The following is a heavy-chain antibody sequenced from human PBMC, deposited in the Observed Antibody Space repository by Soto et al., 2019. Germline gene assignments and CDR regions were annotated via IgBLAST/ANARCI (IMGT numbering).Heavy chain of an antibody. Sequence: QVQLVQSGAEVKKPGASVKVSCKASGYTFTVYDIHWVRQAPGQRPEWMGWINPSSGVSNYAQKFQGRVTMTRDTSISTAYMDLSGLRGDDTAVYYCVRRKNRNEVDYWGQGTLVTVSS. CDR2: INPSSGVS. V-gene: IGHV1-2*02. CDR3: VRRKNRNEVDY. J-gene: IGHJ4*02. CDR1: GYTFTVYD.